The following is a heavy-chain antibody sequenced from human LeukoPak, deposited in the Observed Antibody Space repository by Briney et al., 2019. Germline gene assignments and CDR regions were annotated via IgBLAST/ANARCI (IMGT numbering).Heavy chain of an antibody. CDR2: IWYDGSNK. V-gene: IGHV3-33*01. D-gene: IGHD6-13*01. CDR1: GFTFSSYG. Sequence: GRSLRLSCAASGFTFSSYGMHWVRQAPGKGLEWVAVIWYDGSNKYYADSVKGRFTISRDNSKDTLYLQMNSLRAEDTAVYYCARDSGGGYSSSWYASWGQGTLVTLSS. CDR3: ARDSGGGYSSSWYAS. J-gene: IGHJ5*01.